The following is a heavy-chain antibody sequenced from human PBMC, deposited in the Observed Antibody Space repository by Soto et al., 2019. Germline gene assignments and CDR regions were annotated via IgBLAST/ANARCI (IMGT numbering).Heavy chain of an antibody. CDR2: ISYDGSNK. CDR3: AKGFSYSVIDY. V-gene: IGHV3-30*18. D-gene: IGHD5-18*01. CDR1: GFTFSTYG. J-gene: IGHJ4*02. Sequence: QVQLVESGGGVVQPGRSLRLSCAASGFTFSTYGMHWVRQAPGKGLEWVAVISYDGSNKYYADSVKGRFTISRDNSKNTLYLQMSSLRAEDTAVDYWAKGFSYSVIDYWGQGTLVTVSS.